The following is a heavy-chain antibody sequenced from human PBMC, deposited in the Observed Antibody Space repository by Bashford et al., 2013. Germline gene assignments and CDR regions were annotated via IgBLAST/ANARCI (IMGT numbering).Heavy chain of an antibody. V-gene: IGHV3-74*01. CDR3: AREFLSSSGRQSDALEI. CDR2: ISGDGVYK. D-gene: IGHD6-19*01. Sequence: GSLRLSCEASGYRFSSYAMAWVRQAPGKGLVWVSRISGDGVYKNYADSVKGRFTISRDNAKDTLYLQMSSLRAEDSAIYYCAREFLSSSGRQSDALEIWGQGTMVTVSS. J-gene: IGHJ3*02. CDR1: GYRFSSYA.